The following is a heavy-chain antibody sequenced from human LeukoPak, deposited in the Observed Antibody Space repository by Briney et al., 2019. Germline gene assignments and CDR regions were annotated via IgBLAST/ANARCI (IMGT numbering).Heavy chain of an antibody. CDR1: GYSFTSYW. J-gene: IGHJ4*02. CDR2: IYPGDSDT. CDR3: ASGKNLGYCSGGSCYSRWDYFDY. D-gene: IGHD2-15*01. Sequence: GESLKISCKGSGYSFTSYWIGWVRQMPGNGLEWMGIIYPGDSDTRYSPSFQGQVTISADKSISTAYLQWSSLKASDTAMYYCASGKNLGYCSGGSCYSRWDYFDYWGQGTLVTVSS. V-gene: IGHV5-51*01.